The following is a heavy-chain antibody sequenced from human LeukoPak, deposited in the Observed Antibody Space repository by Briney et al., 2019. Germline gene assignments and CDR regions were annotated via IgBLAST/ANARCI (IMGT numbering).Heavy chain of an antibody. V-gene: IGHV3-21*01. D-gene: IGHD6-19*01. CDR1: GGSISSSS. J-gene: IGHJ4*02. CDR3: ARDQSQWHYYFDY. Sequence: ETLSLTCTVSGGSISSSSYYWGWIRQPPGKGLEWVSSISSSSSYIYYADSVKGRFTISRDNAKNSLYLQMNSLRAEDTAVYYCARDQSQWHYYFDYWGQGTLVTVSS. CDR2: ISSSSSYI.